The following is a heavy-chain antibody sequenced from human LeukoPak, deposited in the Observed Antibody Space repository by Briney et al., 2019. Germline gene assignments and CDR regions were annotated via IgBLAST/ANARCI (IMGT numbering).Heavy chain of an antibody. V-gene: IGHV4-34*01. D-gene: IGHD3-3*01. CDR3: ARRGSGYSH. J-gene: IGHJ4*02. Sequence: SETLSLTCALYGGSFSGYYWSWIRQPPGKGLEWIGEINHSGSTNYNPSLKSRVTISLDTSKNQFSLKLTSVTAADTAVYYCARRGSGYSHWGQGTLVTVSS. CDR2: INHSGST. CDR1: GGSFSGYY.